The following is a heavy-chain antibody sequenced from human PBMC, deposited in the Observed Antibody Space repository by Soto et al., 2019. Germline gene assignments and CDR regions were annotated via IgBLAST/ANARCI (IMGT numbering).Heavy chain of an antibody. J-gene: IGHJ3*02. V-gene: IGHV1-58*01. CDR2: IVVGSGNT. Sequence: ASVKVSCKASGFTFTSSAVQWVRQARGQRLEWIGWIVVGSGNTNYAQKFQERVTITRDMSTSTAYMELSSLRSEDTAVYYCARVKWELSPGAFDIWGQGTMVTVSS. CDR3: ARVKWELSPGAFDI. CDR1: GFTFTSSA. D-gene: IGHD1-26*01.